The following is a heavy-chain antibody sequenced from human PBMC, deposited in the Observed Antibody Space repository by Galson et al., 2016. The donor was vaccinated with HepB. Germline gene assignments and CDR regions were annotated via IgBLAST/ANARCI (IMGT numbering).Heavy chain of an antibody. D-gene: IGHD5-24*01. CDR2: IWYDGSNK. CDR1: GFTFSRYG. CDR3: AREDRDDNYDYYGMDV. Sequence: SLRLSCAASGFTFSRYGMHWVRQAPGKGLEWVAVIWYDGSNKYYADSVKGRFTISRDNSKNTLYLQMNSLRAEDTAVYYCAREDRDDNYDYYGMDVWGQGTTVTVSS. J-gene: IGHJ6*02. V-gene: IGHV3-33*01.